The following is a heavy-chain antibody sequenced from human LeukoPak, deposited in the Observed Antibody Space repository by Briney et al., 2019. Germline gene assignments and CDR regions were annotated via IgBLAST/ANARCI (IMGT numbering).Heavy chain of an antibody. J-gene: IGHJ4*02. V-gene: IGHV3-30*03. D-gene: IGHD3-22*01. CDR1: GFTFSSYG. CDR3: AREGGPYYHPSSPFDY. CDR2: MSYDGRNE. Sequence: PGRSLRLSCAASGFTFSSYGMHWVRQAPGKGLEWVAFMSYDGRNEYYADSVKGRFAISRDNYKNTLHLQMNRLRPGDTAVYYCAREGGPYYHPSSPFDYWGLGTLVTVSS.